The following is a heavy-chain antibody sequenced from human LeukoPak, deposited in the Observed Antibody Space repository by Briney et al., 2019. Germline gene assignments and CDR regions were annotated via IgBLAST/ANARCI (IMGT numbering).Heavy chain of an antibody. CDR2: INPSGGST. Sequence: ASVKVSCKASGYTFTSYYMHWVRQAPGQGLEWMGIINPSGGSTSYAQKFQGRVTMTRDTSTSTVYMELSSLRSDDTAVYYCARDQRRYCSGGSCYSDYWGQGTLVTVSS. J-gene: IGHJ4*02. V-gene: IGHV1-46*01. D-gene: IGHD2-15*01. CDR1: GYTFTSYY. CDR3: ARDQRRYCSGGSCYSDY.